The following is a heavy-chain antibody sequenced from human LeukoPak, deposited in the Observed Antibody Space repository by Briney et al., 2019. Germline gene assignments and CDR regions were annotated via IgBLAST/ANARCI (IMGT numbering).Heavy chain of an antibody. D-gene: IGHD2-15*01. V-gene: IGHV1-69*05. J-gene: IGHJ4*02. Sequence: SVKVSCKASGGTFSSYAISWVRQAPGQGLEWMGGIIPIFGTANYAQKCQGRVTITTDESTSTAYMELSSLRSEDTAVYYCARDGCSSTGTRSGGSCFDLYWGQGTLVTVSS. CDR2: IIPIFGTA. CDR1: GGTFSSYA. CDR3: ARDGCSSTGTRSGGSCFDLY.